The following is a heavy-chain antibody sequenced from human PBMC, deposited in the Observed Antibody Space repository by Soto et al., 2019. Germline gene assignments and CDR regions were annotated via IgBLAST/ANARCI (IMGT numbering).Heavy chain of an antibody. Sequence: WWIWVRQSPGKGLEWIGKIYHSGGTNYSPSLKSRVTISIDKSKTQFSLKLRSVTAADTAVYYCAKEWNGEYVDHGGQGTQFTVSS. J-gene: IGHJ4*02. CDR3: AKEWNGEYVDH. CDR2: IYHSGGT. D-gene: IGHD4-17*01. CDR1: W. V-gene: IGHV4-4*02.